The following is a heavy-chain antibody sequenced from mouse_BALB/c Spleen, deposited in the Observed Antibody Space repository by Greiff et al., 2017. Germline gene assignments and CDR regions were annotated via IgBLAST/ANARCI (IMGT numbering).Heavy chain of an antibody. D-gene: IGHD2-1*01. CDR2: INPSNGGT. V-gene: IGHV1S81*02. CDR3: TRSYGNYFDY. Sequence: VQLQQSGAELVKPGASVKLSCKASGYTFTSYYMYWVKQRPGQGLEWIGEINPSNGGTNFNEKFKSKATLTVDKSSSTAYMQLSSLTSEDSAVYYCTRSYGNYFDYWGQGTTLTVSS. J-gene: IGHJ2*01. CDR1: GYTFTSYY.